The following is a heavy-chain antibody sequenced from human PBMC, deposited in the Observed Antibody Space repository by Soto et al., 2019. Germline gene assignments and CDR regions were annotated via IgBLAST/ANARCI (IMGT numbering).Heavy chain of an antibody. CDR3: ARDRGVATRPHYYYYGMDV. D-gene: IGHD5-12*01. J-gene: IGHJ6*02. CDR1: GGTFSSYA. V-gene: IGHV1-69*13. Sequence: ASVKVSCKASGGTFSSYAISWVRQAPGQGLEWMGGIIPIFGTANYAQKFQGRVTITADESTSTAYMELSSLRSEDTAVYYCARDRGVATRPHYYYYGMDVWGQGTTVTVSS. CDR2: IIPIFGTA.